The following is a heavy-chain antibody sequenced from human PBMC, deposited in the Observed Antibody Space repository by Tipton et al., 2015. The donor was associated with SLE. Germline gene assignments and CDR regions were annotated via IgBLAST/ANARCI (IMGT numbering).Heavy chain of an antibody. CDR1: GGSISSHY. CDR3: ARPRLSDYYDSSGRIPDAFDI. D-gene: IGHD3-22*01. J-gene: IGHJ3*02. V-gene: IGHV4-59*11. Sequence: TLSLTCTVSGGSISSHYWNWIRQPPGKGLEWIGYIYYSENTNYNPSLKSRVTISVDTSKNQFSLKLSSVTAADTAVYYCARPRLSDYYDSSGRIPDAFDIWGQGTMVTVSS. CDR2: IYYSENT.